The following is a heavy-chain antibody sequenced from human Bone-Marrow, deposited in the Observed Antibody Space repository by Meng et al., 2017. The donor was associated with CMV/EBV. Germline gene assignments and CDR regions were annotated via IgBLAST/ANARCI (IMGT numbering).Heavy chain of an antibody. CDR3: ASPYAAARHADFDY. CDR1: GFTFSSND. D-gene: IGHD6-6*01. J-gene: IGHJ4*02. CDR2: IGTAGDT. V-gene: IGHV3-13*01. Sequence: GESLKISCAASGFTFSSNDMHWVRQTTGKGLEWVSAIGTAGDTYYPGSVKGRFTISRDNAKNSLYLQMNSLRAEDTAVYYCASPYAAARHADFDYWGQGTLVTVSS.